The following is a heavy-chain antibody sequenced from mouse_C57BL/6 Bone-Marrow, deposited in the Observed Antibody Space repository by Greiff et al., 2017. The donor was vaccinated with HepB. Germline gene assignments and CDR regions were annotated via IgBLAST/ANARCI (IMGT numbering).Heavy chain of an antibody. CDR1: GYTFTSYG. Sequence: QVQLKESGAELARPGASVKLSCKASGYTFTSYGISWVKQRTGQGLEWIGEIYPRSGNTYYNEKFKGKVTLTADKSSSTAYMELRSLTSEDSAVYFCARGDYYGSPYWGQGTTLTVSS. D-gene: IGHD1-1*01. CDR3: ARGDYYGSPY. CDR2: IYPRSGNT. J-gene: IGHJ2*01. V-gene: IGHV1-81*01.